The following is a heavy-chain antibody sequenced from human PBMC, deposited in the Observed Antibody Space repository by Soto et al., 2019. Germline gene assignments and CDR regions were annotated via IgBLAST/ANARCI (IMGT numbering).Heavy chain of an antibody. J-gene: IGHJ5*02. CDR2: IIPIINTA. CDR1: GSTFSSYA. D-gene: IGHD3-10*01. CDR3: ARGSSGSNNWFDP. Sequence: ASVKVSCKASGSTFSSYANSWVRQAPGPGKKWMGGIIPIINTANYAQKLKSIVTINADESTSTAYLELSSLRSEDTAVYFCARGSSGSNNWFDPWGQGTLDTVSS. V-gene: IGHV1-69*13.